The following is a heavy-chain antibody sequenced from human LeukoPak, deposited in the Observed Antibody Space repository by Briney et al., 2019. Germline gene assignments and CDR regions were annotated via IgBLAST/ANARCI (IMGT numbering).Heavy chain of an antibody. V-gene: IGHV4-59*01. Sequence: SETLSLTCTVSGGSISTYYWSWIRQPPGKGLEWIGHIYYSGSTNYNPSLKSRATISVDTSKNQFSLKLNSVTAADTAVYYCARGILTGPIYAFDIWGQGTMVTVSS. J-gene: IGHJ3*02. CDR1: GGSISTYY. D-gene: IGHD3-9*01. CDR3: ARGILTGPIYAFDI. CDR2: IYYSGST.